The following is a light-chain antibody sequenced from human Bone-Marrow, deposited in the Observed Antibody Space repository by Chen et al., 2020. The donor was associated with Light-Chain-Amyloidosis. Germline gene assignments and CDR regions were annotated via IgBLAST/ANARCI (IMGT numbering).Light chain of an antibody. CDR2: RDT. V-gene: IGLV3-25*03. J-gene: IGLJ2*01. Sequence: SYELTQPPPVAVSPGQTARITCSGDDLPTKYAYWYQQKPGQAPVLVIHRDTERPSGISERVSGSSSGTTATLTISGGQAEDEADYHCQSADSSGTYEVIFGGGTKLTVL. CDR3: QSADSSGTYEVI. CDR1: DLPTKY.